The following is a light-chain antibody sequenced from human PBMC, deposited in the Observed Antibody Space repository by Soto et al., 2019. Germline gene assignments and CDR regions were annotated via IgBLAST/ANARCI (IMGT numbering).Light chain of an antibody. CDR1: SSDVGGYNY. CDR2: DVS. CDR3: CSYAGRYTLV. J-gene: IGLJ3*02. Sequence: QSVLTQPRSVSGSPGQSVTISCSGTSSDVGGYNYVSWYQQHPGKAPKLILRDVSKRPSGVPDRFSGSKSGNTASLTISGLQADDEADYYCCSYAGRYTLVFGVGTKLTVL. V-gene: IGLV2-11*02.